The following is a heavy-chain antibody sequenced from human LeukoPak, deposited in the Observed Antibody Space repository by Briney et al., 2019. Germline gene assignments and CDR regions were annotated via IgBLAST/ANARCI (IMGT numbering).Heavy chain of an antibody. CDR1: GFTFSSYG. Sequence: GGSLRLSCAASGFTFSSYGMHWVRQAPGKGLEWVAVISYDGSNKYYADSVKGRFISSRDNSKNTLYLQMNSLRAEDTAVYYCAKDARPGYYGSGSYYTHWGQGTLVTVSS. D-gene: IGHD3-10*01. CDR3: AKDARPGYYGSGSYYTH. V-gene: IGHV3-30*18. J-gene: IGHJ4*02. CDR2: ISYDGSNK.